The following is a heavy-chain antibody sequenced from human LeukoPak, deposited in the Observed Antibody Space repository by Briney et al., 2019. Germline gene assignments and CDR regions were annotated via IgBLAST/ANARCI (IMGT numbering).Heavy chain of an antibody. Sequence: PGGSLRLSCAASGFPFSSYGMHWVRQAPGRGLEWVAIIWYDGSNKYYADSVKGRFTISRDNSKNTLYLQMNSLRAEDTAVYYCAKNLAMIVVNDAFDIWGQGTMVTVSS. J-gene: IGHJ3*02. CDR3: AKNLAMIVVNDAFDI. CDR1: GFPFSSYG. CDR2: IWYDGSNK. V-gene: IGHV3-33*06. D-gene: IGHD3-22*01.